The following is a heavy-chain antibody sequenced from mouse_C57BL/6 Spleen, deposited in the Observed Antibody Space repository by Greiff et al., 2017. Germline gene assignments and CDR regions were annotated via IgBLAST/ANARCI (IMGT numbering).Heavy chain of an antibody. CDR1: GYTFTDYY. V-gene: IGHV1-19*01. CDR2: INPYNGGT. J-gene: IGHJ2*01. CDR3: ARTTSYDYFDY. D-gene: IGHD2-3*01. Sequence: VQLQQSGPVLVKPGASVKMSCKASGYTFTDYYMNWVKQSHGKSLEWIGVINPYNGGTSYNQKFKGKATLTVDKSSSTAYMELNSLTSEDSAVYYCARTTSYDYFDYWGQGTTLTVSS.